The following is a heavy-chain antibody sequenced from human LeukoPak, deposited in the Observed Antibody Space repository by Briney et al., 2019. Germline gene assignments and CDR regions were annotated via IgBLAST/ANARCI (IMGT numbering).Heavy chain of an antibody. Sequence: PGGSLRLSCAASGFTFSSYGMHWVRQAPGKGLEWVAVISYDGSNKYYADSVKGRFTISRDNSKNTLYLQMNSLRAEDTAVSYCAKVWWLIAGDYWGQGTLVTVSS. J-gene: IGHJ4*02. V-gene: IGHV3-30*18. D-gene: IGHD2-21*01. CDR3: AKVWWLIAGDY. CDR1: GFTFSSYG. CDR2: ISYDGSNK.